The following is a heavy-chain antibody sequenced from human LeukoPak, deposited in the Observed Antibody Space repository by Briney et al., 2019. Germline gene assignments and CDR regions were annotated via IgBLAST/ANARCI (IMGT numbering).Heavy chain of an antibody. CDR2: IYYSGST. Sequence: SETLPLTCTVSGGSISSSSYYWGWIRQPPGKGLEWIGSIYYSGSTYYNPSLKSRVTISVDTSKNQFSLKLSSVTAADTAVYYCARLELFYGVAFDYWGQGTLVTVSS. J-gene: IGHJ4*02. CDR1: GGSISSSSYY. CDR3: ARLELFYGVAFDY. D-gene: IGHD4-17*01. V-gene: IGHV4-39*01.